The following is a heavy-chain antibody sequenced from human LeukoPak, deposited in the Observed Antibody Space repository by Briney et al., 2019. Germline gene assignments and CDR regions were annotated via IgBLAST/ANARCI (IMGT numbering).Heavy chain of an antibody. D-gene: IGHD6-6*01. Sequence: SETLSLTCTVSGGSISSYYWSWIRQPPGKGLEWIEYIYYSGSTDYNPSLKSRVTISLDTSKNQFSLKLSSVTAADTAVYYCARRSFYSSSSGTSYWGQGTLVTVSS. CDR2: IYYSGST. V-gene: IGHV4-59*08. CDR1: GGSISSYY. J-gene: IGHJ4*02. CDR3: ARRSFYSSSSGTSY.